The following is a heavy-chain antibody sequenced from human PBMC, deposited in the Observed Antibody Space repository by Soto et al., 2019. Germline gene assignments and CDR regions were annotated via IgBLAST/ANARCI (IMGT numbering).Heavy chain of an antibody. D-gene: IGHD1-1*01. CDR1: GISLSTSGLG. V-gene: IGHV2-5*01. J-gene: IGHJ3*02. CDR3: ARGLATLPVFAFDI. Sequence: SGPTLVNPTQTLTLTCTLSGISLSTSGLGLGWIRQTPGMALEWLALVYWNDDKHYSPSLKSRLTITKDTSKNQAILTMTNMYPVDTATYYCARGLATLPVFAFDIWGQGTVVTVSS. CDR2: VYWNDDK.